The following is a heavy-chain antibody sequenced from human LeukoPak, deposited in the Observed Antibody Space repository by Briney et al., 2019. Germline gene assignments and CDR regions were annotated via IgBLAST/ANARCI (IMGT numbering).Heavy chain of an antibody. D-gene: IGHD3-9*01. V-gene: IGHV3-48*02. CDR2: ISSSDSTT. CDR1: GLRFSDYS. J-gene: IGHJ5*02. CDR3: ARNTIFHP. Sequence: GGSLRLSCEASGLRFSDYSMNWVRQTPGKGLEWISYISSSDSTTYYTDSVRGRFTISRDNAKSSLYLLMNSLRDEDTGIYYCARNTIFHPWGQGTLVTVSS.